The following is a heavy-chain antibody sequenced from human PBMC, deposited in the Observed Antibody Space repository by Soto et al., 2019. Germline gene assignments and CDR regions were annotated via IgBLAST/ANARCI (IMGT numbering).Heavy chain of an antibody. CDR2: IFWNDER. J-gene: IGHJ4*02. CDR3: ARALREGLPIYYFDF. D-gene: IGHD1-26*01. CDR1: GFSLSKARMG. V-gene: IGHV2-26*01. Sequence: GSGPTLVNPTETLTLTCTVSGFSLSKARMGVSWIRQPPGKALEWLAHIFWNDERSYNTSLKSRLTISRDTSKSQVVLTMTNVDPVDTGTYFCARALREGLPIYYFDFRGQRTLVTGSS.